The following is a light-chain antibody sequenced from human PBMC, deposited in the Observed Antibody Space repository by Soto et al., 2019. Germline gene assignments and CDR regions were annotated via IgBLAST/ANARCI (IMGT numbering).Light chain of an antibody. CDR2: KAS. CDR1: QSISSW. J-gene: IGKJ5*01. CDR3: QQLNSYPH. V-gene: IGKV1-5*03. Sequence: DIQMTQSPSTLSASVGDRVTITCRASQSISSWLAWYQQKPGKAPKLLIYKASSLESGVPSRFSGSGSGTEFTLTISSLQPEDFATYYCQQLNSYPHFGQGTRLEIK.